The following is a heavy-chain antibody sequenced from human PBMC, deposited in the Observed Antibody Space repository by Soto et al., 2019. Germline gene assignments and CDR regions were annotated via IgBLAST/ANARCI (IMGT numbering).Heavy chain of an antibody. CDR3: ASQGWTDAFDI. D-gene: IGHD2-15*01. CDR2: ISYDGSNK. J-gene: IGHJ3*02. Sequence: QVQLVESGGGVVQPGRSLRLSCAASGFTFSSYAMHWVRQAPGKGLEWVAVISYDGSNKYYADSVKGRFTISRDNSKNTLYLQMNSLRAEDTAVYYCASQGWTDAFDIWGQGTVVTVSS. V-gene: IGHV3-30-3*01. CDR1: GFTFSSYA.